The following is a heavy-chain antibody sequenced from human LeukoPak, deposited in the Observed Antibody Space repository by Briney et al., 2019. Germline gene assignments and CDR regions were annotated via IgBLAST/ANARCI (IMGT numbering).Heavy chain of an antibody. J-gene: IGHJ4*02. Sequence: PGGSLRLSCVVSGIPFSDYYMNWIRQAPGKGLEWISYISSSSSYRDYAASVKGRFTISRDNAKNSLYLQMNSLRDEDTAVYYCARDAYYYGSGLTDYWGQGTLVTVSS. CDR1: GIPFSDYY. CDR3: ARDAYYYGSGLTDY. CDR2: ISSSSSYR. V-gene: IGHV3-11*06. D-gene: IGHD3-10*01.